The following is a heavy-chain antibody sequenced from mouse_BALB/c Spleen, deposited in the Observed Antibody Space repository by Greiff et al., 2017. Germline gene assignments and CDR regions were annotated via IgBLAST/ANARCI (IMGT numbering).Heavy chain of an antibody. CDR3: AREGLPYAMDY. CDR2: IYPYNGGT. Sequence: VQLKESGPELVKPGASVKISCKASGYTFTDYNMHWVKQSHGKSLEWIGYIYPYNGGTGYNQKFKSKATLTVDNSSSTAYMELRSLTSEDSAVYYCAREGLPYAMDYWGQGTSVTVSS. V-gene: IGHV1S29*02. CDR1: GYTFTDYN. D-gene: IGHD2-4*01. J-gene: IGHJ4*01.